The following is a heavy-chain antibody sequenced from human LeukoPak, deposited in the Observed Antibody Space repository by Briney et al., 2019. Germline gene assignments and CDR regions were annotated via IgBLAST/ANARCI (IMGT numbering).Heavy chain of an antibody. J-gene: IGHJ4*02. CDR3: ARVVAGQYYFDY. CDR1: GGSFSGYH. V-gene: IGHV4-34*01. D-gene: IGHD6-19*01. Sequence: SETLSLTCAVYGGSFSGYHWSWIRQPPGKGLEWIGEINHSGSTNYNPSLKSRVTISVDTSKNQFSLKLSSVTAADTAVYYCARVVAGQYYFDYWGQGTLVTVSS. CDR2: INHSGST.